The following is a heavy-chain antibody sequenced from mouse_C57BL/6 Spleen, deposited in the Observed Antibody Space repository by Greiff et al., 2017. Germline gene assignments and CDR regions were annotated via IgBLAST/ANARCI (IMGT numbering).Heavy chain of an antibody. J-gene: IGHJ4*01. CDR3: ARDGVTTVVVRDYAMDY. D-gene: IGHD1-1*01. CDR2: ISDGGSYT. V-gene: IGHV5-4*01. Sequence: EVKLVESGGGLVKPGGSLKLSCAASGFTFSSYAMSWVRQTPEKRLEWVATISDGGSYTYYPDNVKGRFTISRDNAKNNLYLQMSHLKSEDTAMYYCARDGVTTVVVRDYAMDYWGQGTSVTVSS. CDR1: GFTFSSYA.